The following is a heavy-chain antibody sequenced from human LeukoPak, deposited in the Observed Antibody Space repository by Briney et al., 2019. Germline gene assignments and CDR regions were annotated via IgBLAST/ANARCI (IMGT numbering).Heavy chain of an antibody. CDR1: GGSFSGYY. J-gene: IGHJ5*02. CDR2: INHSGST. Sequence: PSETLSLTCAVYGGSFSGYYWSWIRQPPGKGLEWIGEINHSGSTNYNPSLKSRVTISVDTSKNQFSLKLSSVTAADSAVYYCASRTYCSSTSCSYNWFDPWGQGTLVTVSS. V-gene: IGHV4-34*01. D-gene: IGHD2-2*01. CDR3: ASRTYCSSTSCSYNWFDP.